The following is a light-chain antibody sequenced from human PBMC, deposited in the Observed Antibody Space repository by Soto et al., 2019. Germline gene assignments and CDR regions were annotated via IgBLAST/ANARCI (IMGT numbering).Light chain of an antibody. J-gene: IGKJ1*01. V-gene: IGKV3-11*01. CDR2: DAS. CDR3: QQYRTYPLT. CDR1: QSVSSS. Sequence: EIELTQSPCTLSPSTGDRATLSCRASQSVSSSLAWYQQKPGQAPRLLIYDASNLATGIPARFSGSGSGTDFTLTISRLQPDDSATYYCQQYRTYPLTFGQGTQVDIK.